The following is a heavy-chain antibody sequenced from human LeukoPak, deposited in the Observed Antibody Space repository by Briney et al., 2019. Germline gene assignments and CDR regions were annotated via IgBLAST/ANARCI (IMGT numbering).Heavy chain of an antibody. J-gene: IGHJ4*02. CDR1: GFTFSNAW. D-gene: IGHD1-26*01. CDR2: IKSKTDGGTT. Sequence: GGSLRLSCAASGFTFSNAWMSWVRQAPGKGLEWVGRIKSKTDGGTTDYAAPVKGRFTISRDDSKNTLYLQMNSLKTEDTAVYYCTTDQDSGSYYYFDYWGQGTLVTVSS. CDR3: TTDQDSGSYYYFDY. V-gene: IGHV3-15*01.